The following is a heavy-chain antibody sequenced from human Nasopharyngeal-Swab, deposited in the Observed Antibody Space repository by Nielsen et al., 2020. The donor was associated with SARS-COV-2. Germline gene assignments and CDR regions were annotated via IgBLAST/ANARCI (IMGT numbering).Heavy chain of an antibody. D-gene: IGHD3-22*01. CDR2: IYYSGNT. J-gene: IGHJ5*02. V-gene: IGHV4-59*01. Sequence: WIRQPPGKGLEWIGYIYYSGNTNYNPSLKSRVTISVDTSKNQFSLKLSSVTAADTAVYYCAREKTHYDSSGYYYLWFDPWGQGTLVTVSS. CDR3: AREKTHYDSSGYYYLWFDP.